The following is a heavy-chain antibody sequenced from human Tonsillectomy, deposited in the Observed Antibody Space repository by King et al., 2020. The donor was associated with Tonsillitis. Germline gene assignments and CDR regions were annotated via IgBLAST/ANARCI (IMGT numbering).Heavy chain of an antibody. CDR2: ILPIFGTS. Sequence: VQLVQSGAEVKKPGSSVKVSCKASGGTFSSYDITWVRQAPGQGLEWMGGILPIFGTSHFAQKLQGRVTITADESTSTAYMELSSLRSEDTAVYYCARGGGSPHSGLAVWGQGTTVIVSS. J-gene: IGHJ6*02. CDR3: ARGGGSPHSGLAV. D-gene: IGHD2-15*01. CDR1: GGTFSSYD. V-gene: IGHV1-69*01.